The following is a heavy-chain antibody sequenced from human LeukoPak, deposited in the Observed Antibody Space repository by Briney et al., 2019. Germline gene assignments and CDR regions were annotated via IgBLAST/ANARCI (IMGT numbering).Heavy chain of an antibody. CDR2: IYTSGST. J-gene: IGHJ4*02. CDR1: GGSISSYY. Sequence: PSETLSLTCTVSGGSISSYYWSWIRQPAGKGLEWVGRIYTSGSTNYNPSLKSRLTMSVDTSKNQFSLKLSSVTAADTAVYYCARDLSGSYEFYIDYWGQGTLVTVSS. CDR3: ARDLSGSYEFYIDY. V-gene: IGHV4-4*07. D-gene: IGHD1-26*01.